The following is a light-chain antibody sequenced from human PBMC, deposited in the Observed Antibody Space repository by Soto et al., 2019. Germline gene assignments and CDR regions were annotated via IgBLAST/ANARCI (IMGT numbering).Light chain of an antibody. Sequence: EVVLTQSPGTLSLSPGERATLSCRASQSVSNNYVAWYQQKPGQAPTLLIFGSSDRATGIPDRFSGSGSGTDFTLTISRLEPEDFAVYYCQQYGSSPPYTFGQGNKLEIK. V-gene: IGKV3-20*01. CDR1: QSVSNNY. CDR2: GSS. CDR3: QQYGSSPPYT. J-gene: IGKJ2*01.